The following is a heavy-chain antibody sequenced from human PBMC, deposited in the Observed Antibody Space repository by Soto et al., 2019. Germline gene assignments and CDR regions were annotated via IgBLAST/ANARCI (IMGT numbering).Heavy chain of an antibody. Sequence: GGSLRLSCAASGFTFSNYAMHWVRQAPGKGLEWVAVISYDGSNKYYADSVKGRFTISRDNSKNTLYLQMNSLRAEDTAMCYCARTDCSGGSCYSRHGMDVWGQGTTVTVS. D-gene: IGHD2-15*01. CDR3: ARTDCSGGSCYSRHGMDV. CDR2: ISYDGSNK. CDR1: GFTFSNYA. V-gene: IGHV3-30-3*01. J-gene: IGHJ6*02.